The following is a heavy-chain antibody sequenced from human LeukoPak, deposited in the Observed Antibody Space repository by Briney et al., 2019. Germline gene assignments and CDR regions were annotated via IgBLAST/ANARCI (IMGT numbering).Heavy chain of an antibody. J-gene: IGHJ2*01. CDR2: IYYSGCT. D-gene: IGHD2-2*01. CDR3: ARGVGIYWYFDL. CDR1: GGSISSYY. V-gene: IGHV4-59*01. Sequence: SETLSLTCTVSGGSISSYYWSWIRQPPGKGLEWIGYIYYSGCTNYNPSLKSRVTISVDTSKNQFSLKLSSVTAADTAVYYCARGVGIYWYFDLWGRGTLVTVSS.